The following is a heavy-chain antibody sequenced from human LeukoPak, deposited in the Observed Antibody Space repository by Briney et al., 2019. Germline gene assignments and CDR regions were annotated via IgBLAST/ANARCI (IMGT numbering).Heavy chain of an antibody. V-gene: IGHV3-53*01. CDR1: GFTVSSNY. D-gene: IGHD2-21*02. Sequence: GGSLRLSCAASGFTVSSNYMSWVRQAPGKGLEWVSVIYSGGSTYYADSVKGGFTISRDHSKNTLYLQMNSLRAEDTAVYYCAAVVTATFFDYWGQGTLVTVSS. J-gene: IGHJ4*02. CDR2: IYSGGST. CDR3: AAVVTATFFDY.